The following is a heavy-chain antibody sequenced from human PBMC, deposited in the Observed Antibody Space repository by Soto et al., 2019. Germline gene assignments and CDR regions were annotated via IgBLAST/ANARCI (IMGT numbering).Heavy chain of an antibody. CDR2: INHSGST. CDR3: ARSRINVVVVAATTGYFQH. Sequence: QVQLQQWGAGLLTPSETLSLTCAVYGGSFSGYYWSWIRQPPGKGLEWIGEINHSGSTNYNPSLKSRVTISVDTSKNQFSLKLSSVTAADTAVYYCARSRINVVVVAATTGYFQHWGQGTLVTVSS. CDR1: GGSFSGYY. D-gene: IGHD2-15*01. J-gene: IGHJ1*01. V-gene: IGHV4-34*01.